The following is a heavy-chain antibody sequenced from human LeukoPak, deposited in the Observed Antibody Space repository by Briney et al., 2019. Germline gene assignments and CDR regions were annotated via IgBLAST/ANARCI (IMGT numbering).Heavy chain of an antibody. CDR2: IYPGDSDT. CDR1: GYSFISYW. D-gene: IGHD2-15*01. V-gene: IGHV5-51*01. Sequence: GGSLKISCKGSGYSFISYWIGWVRQMPGKGLEWMGIIYPGDSDTRYSPSFQGQVTISADKSISTAYLQWSSLKASDTAMYYCARFVGACSGGSCYSDYWGQGTLVTVSS. J-gene: IGHJ4*02. CDR3: ARFVGACSGGSCYSDY.